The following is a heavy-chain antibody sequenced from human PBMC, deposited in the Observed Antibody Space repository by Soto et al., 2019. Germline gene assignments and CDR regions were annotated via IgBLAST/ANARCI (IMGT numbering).Heavy chain of an antibody. CDR2: INAYNGNT. CDR1: GYNFTNYG. CDR3: ARDRQFAL. V-gene: IGHV1-18*01. J-gene: IGHJ4*02. Sequence: QVQLVQSGPEVKKPGASVKVSCRASGYNFTNYGISWVRQAPGQGLEWMGWINAYNGNTNYAQNLQGRVTMTADTLTRTAYMELMSLRSDDTAMYYGARDRQFALWGQGTLVTVSS.